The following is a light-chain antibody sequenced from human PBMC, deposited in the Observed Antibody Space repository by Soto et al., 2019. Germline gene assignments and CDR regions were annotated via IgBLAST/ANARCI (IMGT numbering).Light chain of an antibody. J-gene: IGLJ3*02. Sequence: QPVLTQSPSASASLGASVKLTCTLSSGHSNNTIAWHQQQSEKGPRYLMRLTSDGSHTRGDGIPDRFSGSSSGAERYLTISSLQSEDEAEYYCQAWDTGFHWVFGGGTQLTVL. CDR2: LTSDGSH. CDR1: SGHSNNT. V-gene: IGLV4-69*01. CDR3: QAWDTGFHWV.